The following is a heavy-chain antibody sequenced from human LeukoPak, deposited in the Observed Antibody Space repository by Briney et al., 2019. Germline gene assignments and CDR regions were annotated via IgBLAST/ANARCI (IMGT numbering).Heavy chain of an antibody. CDR3: AKEQLRIAAAGTWAY. CDR2: ISGSGGST. Sequence: GGSLRLSCAASGFILSSYAMSWVRQAPGKGLEWVSAISGSGGSTYYADSVKGRFTISRDNSKNTLYLQMNSLRAEDTAVYYCAKEQLRIAAAGTWAYWGQGTLVTVSS. J-gene: IGHJ4*02. CDR1: GFILSSYA. D-gene: IGHD6-13*01. V-gene: IGHV3-23*01.